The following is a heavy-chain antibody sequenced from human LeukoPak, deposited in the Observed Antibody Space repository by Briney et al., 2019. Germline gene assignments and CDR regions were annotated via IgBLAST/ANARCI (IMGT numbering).Heavy chain of an antibody. Sequence: GGSLRLSCAASGFTFSTNWMSWVRQAPGKGLEWVANIKQDGSEKYYVDSVKGRFTISRDNAKNSLYLQMNSLRAEDTAVYYCARASRWGQGTLVTVSS. V-gene: IGHV3-7*01. D-gene: IGHD6-25*01. CDR2: IKQDGSEK. CDR1: GFTFSTNW. CDR3: ARASR. J-gene: IGHJ4*02.